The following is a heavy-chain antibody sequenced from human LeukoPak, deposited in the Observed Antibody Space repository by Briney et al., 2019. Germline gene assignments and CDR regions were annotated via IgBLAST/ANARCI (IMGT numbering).Heavy chain of an antibody. CDR1: VYTFTIYD. Sequence: ASVTVSFTSSVYTFTIYDINWVRQATGQGLEWMGWMNPNSGNTGYAQKFQGRVTITRNTSISTAYMELSSLRSEDTAVYYCARGLRNWFDPWGQGTLVTVSS. V-gene: IGHV1-8*03. CDR3: ARGLRNWFDP. CDR2: MNPNSGNT. J-gene: IGHJ5*02.